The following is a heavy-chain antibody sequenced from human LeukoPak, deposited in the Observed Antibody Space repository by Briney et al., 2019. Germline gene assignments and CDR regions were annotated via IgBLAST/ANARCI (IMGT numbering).Heavy chain of an antibody. CDR3: AAGTVDFDY. V-gene: IGHV1-24*01. D-gene: IGHD2-2*01. Sequence: ASVKVSCKISGHTLTELSIHWVRQAPGKGLEWMGGFDTQEGETIFAQNFQGRVTMTEDTSSDTAYMELSSLRSEDTAVYYCAAGTVDFDYWGQGTLVTVSS. CDR2: FDTQEGET. CDR1: GHTLTELS. J-gene: IGHJ4*02.